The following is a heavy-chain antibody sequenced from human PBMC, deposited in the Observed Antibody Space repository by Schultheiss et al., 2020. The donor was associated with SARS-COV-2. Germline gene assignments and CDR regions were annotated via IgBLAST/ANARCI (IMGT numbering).Heavy chain of an antibody. J-gene: IGHJ4*02. V-gene: IGHV3-9*01. CDR1: GFTFDDYA. Sequence: GGSLRLSCVSSGFTFDDYAMHWVRQAPGKGLEWVSGISWNSGSIGYADSVKGRFTISRDNSKNTLYLQMSSLRAEDTAVYYCVRNYYDSSGLGLTYFDYWGQGTLVTVSS. D-gene: IGHD3-22*01. CDR3: VRNYYDSSGLGLTYFDY. CDR2: ISWNSGSI.